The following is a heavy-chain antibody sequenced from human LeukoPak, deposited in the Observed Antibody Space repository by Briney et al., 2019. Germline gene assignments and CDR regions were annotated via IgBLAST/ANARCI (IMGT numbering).Heavy chain of an antibody. V-gene: IGHV6-1*01. CDR2: TYYRSNWYN. D-gene: IGHD3-16*01. CDR3: ARESGDYVKFDY. CDR1: RDSVSTNFAA. J-gene: IGHJ4*02. Sequence: SQTLSLTCAISRDSVSTNFAAWNWLRQSPSRGLEWLGRTYYRSNWYNEYAISVESRITISPDTSKNQFSLQLNFVTPEDTAVYYCARESGDYVKFDYWGQGTLVTVSS.